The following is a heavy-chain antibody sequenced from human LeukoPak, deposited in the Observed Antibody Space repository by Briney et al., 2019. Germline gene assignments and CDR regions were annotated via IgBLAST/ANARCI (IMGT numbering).Heavy chain of an antibody. D-gene: IGHD3-16*01. V-gene: IGHV3-23*01. CDR3: AKQPLNDYIWEN. J-gene: IGHJ4*02. CDR1: GFTFSSYA. Sequence: GGSLRLSCAASGFTFSSYAMSWVRQAPGKGLEWVSAISGSGAATYYADSVKGRFTISRDNSKNTMYLQMTSLRAEDTAVYYCAKQPLNDYIWENWGQGTLVTVSS. CDR2: ISGSGAAT.